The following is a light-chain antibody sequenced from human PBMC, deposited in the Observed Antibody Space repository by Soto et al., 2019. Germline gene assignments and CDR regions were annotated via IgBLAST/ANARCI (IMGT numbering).Light chain of an antibody. Sequence: ESVLTQSPDTLSLSPGERATRSCRPTQIVDSSYLAWYQQKPGQAPRLLIYGVSSRATGIPDRFSGSGSGTDFTLTIRRLEHEDFAVYYCQQYGRSSRTFGQGPKVHI. CDR1: QIVDSSY. CDR3: QQYGRSSRT. CDR2: GVS. V-gene: IGKV3-20*01. J-gene: IGKJ1*01.